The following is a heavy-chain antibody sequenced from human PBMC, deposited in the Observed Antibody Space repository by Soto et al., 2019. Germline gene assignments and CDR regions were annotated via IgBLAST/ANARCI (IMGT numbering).Heavy chain of an antibody. Sequence: PGGSLRLSCAASGFTFSSYGMHWVRRAPGKGLKWVAVKWYDGRNKNYADPVKGRFTISRNNSKNTLNLKMNSLRAEDKAVKYCARGPLYCSSTSCYAGRLVKDYYYGMDVWGQGTTVTVSS. J-gene: IGHJ6*02. CDR1: GFTFSSYG. V-gene: IGHV3-33*01. CDR2: KWYDGRNK. CDR3: ARGPLYCSSTSCYAGRLVKDYYYGMDV. D-gene: IGHD2-2*01.